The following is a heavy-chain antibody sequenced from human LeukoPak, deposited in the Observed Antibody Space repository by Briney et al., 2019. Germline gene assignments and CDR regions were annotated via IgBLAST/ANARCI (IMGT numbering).Heavy chain of an antibody. CDR2: INHSGST. CDR1: GGSFSGYY. J-gene: IGHJ4*02. D-gene: IGHD2-15*01. V-gene: IGHV4-34*01. CDR3: ARGGLLSRVLDY. Sequence: SETLSLTCAVYGGSFSGYYWSWIRQPPGKGLEWIGEINHSGSTNYNPSLKSRVTISVDTSKNQFSLKLSSVTAADTAVYYCARGGLLSRVLDYWGQGTLVTVSS.